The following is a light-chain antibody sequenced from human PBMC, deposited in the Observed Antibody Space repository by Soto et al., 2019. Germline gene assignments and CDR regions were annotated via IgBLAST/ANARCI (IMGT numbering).Light chain of an antibody. J-gene: IGKJ4*01. Sequence: EIVVTQSPDTLSVSPGERATLSCRASQSVSSNLAWYQQKPGQAPRLLIYGASTRATGIPARFSGSGSGTEFTLTISSLQSEDVAVYYCQQYNTWPLTFGGGTKVDIK. CDR1: QSVSSN. CDR3: QQYNTWPLT. V-gene: IGKV3-15*01. CDR2: GAS.